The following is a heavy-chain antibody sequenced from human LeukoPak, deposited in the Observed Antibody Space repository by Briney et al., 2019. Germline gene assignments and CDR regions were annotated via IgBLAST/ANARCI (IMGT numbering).Heavy chain of an antibody. CDR1: GFTFSSYW. CDR3: ARVRSGWPDY. Sequence: GGSLRLSCAASGFTFSSYWISWVRQAPGKGLEWVANIKQDGSEKYYVDSVKGRSTISRDNAKNSLYLQMNSLRAEDTAVHYCARVRSGWPDYWGQGTLVTVSS. V-gene: IGHV3-7*01. CDR2: IKQDGSEK. D-gene: IGHD6-19*01. J-gene: IGHJ4*02.